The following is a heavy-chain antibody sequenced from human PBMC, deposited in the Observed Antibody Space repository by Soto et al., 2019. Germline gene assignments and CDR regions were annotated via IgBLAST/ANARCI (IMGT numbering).Heavy chain of an antibody. CDR1: GGTFSSYA. V-gene: IGHV1-69*13. CDR3: SRRLQSPGHFDY. D-gene: IGHD5-12*01. CDR2: IIPIFGTA. J-gene: IGHJ4*02. Sequence: SVKVSCKASGGTFSSYAISWVRQAPGQRREWMGGIIPIFGTANYAQKFQGRVTITADESTSTAYMELSSLRSEDTAVYYCSRRLQSPGHFDYWGQGXLVTVYS.